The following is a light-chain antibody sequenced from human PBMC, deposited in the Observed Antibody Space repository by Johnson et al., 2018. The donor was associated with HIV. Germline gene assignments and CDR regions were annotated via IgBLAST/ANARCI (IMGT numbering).Light chain of an antibody. Sequence: SVLTQPPSVSAAPGQKVTISCSGSSSNIGNNYVSWYQQLPGTAPKLLIYDNNKRPSGIPDRFSGSNSGTSATLGITGLQTGDEADYYCGRWDDSLSTYVFGTGTNVTVL. CDR1: SSNIGNNY. V-gene: IGLV1-51*01. CDR3: GRWDDSLSTYV. CDR2: DNN. J-gene: IGLJ1*01.